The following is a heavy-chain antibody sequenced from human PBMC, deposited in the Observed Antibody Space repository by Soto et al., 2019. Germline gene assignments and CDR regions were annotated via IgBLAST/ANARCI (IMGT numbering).Heavy chain of an antibody. CDR3: XXXXXXXXXXXXVWYFDY. J-gene: IGHJ4*02. CDR2: IKSKTDGGTT. Sequence: EVQLVESGGGLVKPGGSLRLSCAASGFTFSNAWMSWVRQAPGKGLEWVGRIKSKTDGGTTDYAAPVKGRFTISRDDSXXXXXXXXXXXXXXXXXXXXXXXXXXXXXXXXXVWYFDYWGQGTLVTVSS. D-gene: IGHD3-16*01. CDR1: GFTFSNAW. V-gene: IGHV3-15*01.